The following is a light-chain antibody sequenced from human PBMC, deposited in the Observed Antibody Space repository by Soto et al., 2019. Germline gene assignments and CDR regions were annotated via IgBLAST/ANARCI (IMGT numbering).Light chain of an antibody. CDR3: QQYESSPYT. CDR2: GAS. CDR1: QNVRSSY. V-gene: IGKV3-20*01. J-gene: IGKJ2*01. Sequence: EIVLTQSPGTLSLSPGERATLSCRASQNVRSSYVAWYHQKPGQPPRLLIFGASNRATGIPDRFSGSESGTDFTLTISRLEPEDFAVYYCQQYESSPYTFGQGTRLEIK.